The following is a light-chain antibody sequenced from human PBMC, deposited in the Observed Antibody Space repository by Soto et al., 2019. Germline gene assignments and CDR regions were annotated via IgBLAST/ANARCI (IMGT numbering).Light chain of an antibody. J-gene: IGLJ1*01. V-gene: IGLV2-14*01. CDR2: DVS. Sequence: SALTQPASVSGSPGQSITISCTGTSSDVGFYNYVSWYQQNPGKAPKLMIYDVSNRPSGVSNRFSGSKSGNTASLTISGLQTEDEADYYCSSYTSSSTYVFGTGTKVTVL. CDR1: SSDVGFYNY. CDR3: SSYTSSSTYV.